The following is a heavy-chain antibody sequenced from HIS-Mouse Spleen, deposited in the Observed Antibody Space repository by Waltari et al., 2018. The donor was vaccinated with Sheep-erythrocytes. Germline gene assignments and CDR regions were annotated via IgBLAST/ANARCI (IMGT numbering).Heavy chain of an antibody. D-gene: IGHD1-26*01. CDR1: GGTFSSYA. V-gene: IGHV1-69*04. CDR2: IIPILGIA. J-gene: IGHJ4*02. CDR3: AQTGATTPHFDY. Sequence: QVQLVQSGAEVKKPGSSVKVSCKASGGTFSSYAISWVRQAPGQGLVWMGRIIPILGIANDARTVQGRVTITADKSTSTAYMELSSLRSEDTAVYYCAQTGATTPHFDYWGQGTLVTVSS.